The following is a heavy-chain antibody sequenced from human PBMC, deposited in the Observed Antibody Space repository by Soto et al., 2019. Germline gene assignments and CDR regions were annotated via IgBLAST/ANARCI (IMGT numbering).Heavy chain of an antibody. Sequence: QVQLVQSGAEVKKPGSSVRVSCKASGGMFYSSAINWVRQAPGQGLEWMGGIVPMNGSPKYAQEFLGRVTISADAAATTAYMDLSGLKSEDTAVYYCSFAPNWTYYLTRYWGRGTQVTGSS. CDR1: GGMFYSSA. J-gene: IGHJ4*02. CDR3: SFAPNWTYYLTRY. V-gene: IGHV1-69*01. D-gene: IGHD1-26*01. CDR2: IVPMNGSP.